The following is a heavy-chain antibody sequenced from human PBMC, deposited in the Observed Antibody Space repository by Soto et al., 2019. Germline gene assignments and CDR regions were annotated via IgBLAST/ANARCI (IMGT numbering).Heavy chain of an antibody. V-gene: IGHV4-31*03. Sequence: SETLSLTCTVSGVSISNDVYYWTWIRQYPGQGLEWVGYIYYTGSTYYTPSLTSRVMMSVDTSTNQFSRKLSSVTAADTVVYYCAKGGAVYGLLPHDYWGQGTLVTVSA. CDR2: IYYTGST. J-gene: IGHJ4*02. CDR1: GVSISNDVYY. CDR3: AKGGAVYGLLPHDY. D-gene: IGHD3-10*01.